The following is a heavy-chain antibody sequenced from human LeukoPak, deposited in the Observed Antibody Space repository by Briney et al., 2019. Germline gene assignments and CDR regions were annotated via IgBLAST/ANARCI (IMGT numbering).Heavy chain of an antibody. D-gene: IGHD2-2*01. CDR1: GGSISSGGYY. Sequence: PSQTLSLTCTVSGGSISSGGYYWSWIRQHPGKGLEWIGYIYYSGSTYYNPSLKSRVTISVDTSKNQFSLKLSSVTAADTAVYYCARGVVPAAIGYSGYFDYWGQGTLVTVSS. CDR2: IYYSGST. J-gene: IGHJ4*02. V-gene: IGHV4-31*03. CDR3: ARGVVPAAIGYSGYFDY.